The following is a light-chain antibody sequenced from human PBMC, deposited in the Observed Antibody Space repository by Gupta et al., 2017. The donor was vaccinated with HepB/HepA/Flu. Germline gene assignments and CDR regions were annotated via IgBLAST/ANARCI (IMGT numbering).Light chain of an antibody. Sequence: EIKMTQSPSSLSASVGDRVTITCRASQDIRNDLGWYQQKSGKAPKRLIYVASRLQSGVPPRFSGSGSGTEFTLTISSLQPEDFATYYCLQHNDYPLTFGPGTKVDIK. V-gene: IGKV1-17*01. CDR2: VAS. CDR1: QDIRND. CDR3: LQHNDYPLT. J-gene: IGKJ3*01.